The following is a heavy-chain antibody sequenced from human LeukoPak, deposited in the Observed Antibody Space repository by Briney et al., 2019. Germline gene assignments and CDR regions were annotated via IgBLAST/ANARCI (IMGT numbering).Heavy chain of an antibody. V-gene: IGHV3-48*02. Sequence: GGSLRLSCAASGFTFSNYAMSWVRQAPGKGLKCVSYISSSGTTVYYADSVKGRFTISRDNAKNSVFLQMNSLRDEDTAVYYCARLPGATSTTDFWGQGTLVTVSS. D-gene: IGHD1-26*01. CDR1: GFTFSNYA. CDR3: ARLPGATSTTDF. J-gene: IGHJ4*02. CDR2: ISSSGTTV.